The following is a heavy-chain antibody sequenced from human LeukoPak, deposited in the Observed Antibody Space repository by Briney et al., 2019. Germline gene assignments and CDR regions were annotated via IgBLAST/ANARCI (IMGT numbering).Heavy chain of an antibody. CDR1: GFTFSSYV. D-gene: IGHD5-18*01. CDR2: ISGSGGST. Sequence: GGSLRLSCAASGFTFSSYVMSWVRQAPGKGLEWVSAISGSGGSTYYADSVKGRFTISRDNSKNTLYLQMNSLRAEDTVVYYCAKDWRRGYSYGFDYWGQGTLVTVSS. CDR3: AKDWRRGYSYGFDY. J-gene: IGHJ4*02. V-gene: IGHV3-23*01.